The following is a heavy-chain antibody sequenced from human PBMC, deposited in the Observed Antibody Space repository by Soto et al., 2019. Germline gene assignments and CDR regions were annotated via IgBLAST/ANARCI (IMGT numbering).Heavy chain of an antibody. Sequence: QLQLQESGPGLVKPSETLSLTCTVSGGSISSSSYYWGWIRQPPGKGLEWIGSIYYSGSTYYNPSLKSRVTISVDTSKNQFSLKLSSVTAADTAVYYCARYFYDYIWGSYNKADDAFDIWGQGTMVTVSS. CDR1: GGSISSSSYY. CDR2: IYYSGST. V-gene: IGHV4-39*01. CDR3: ARYFYDYIWGSYNKADDAFDI. J-gene: IGHJ3*02. D-gene: IGHD3-16*01.